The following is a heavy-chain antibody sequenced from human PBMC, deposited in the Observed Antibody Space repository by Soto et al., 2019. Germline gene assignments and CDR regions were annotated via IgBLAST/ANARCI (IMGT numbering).Heavy chain of an antibody. CDR2: MIHMFGTA. J-gene: IGHJ6*01. Sequence: SVKVSCKACGGPFSSYAISLVRQAPGQGLEWIGGMIHMFGTANYAQKFQGRVTITADKSTSTAYMELSSLRSEDTAVYYCARGRVTDYDFWSGYFKKTKYYHYGMDVWGQGTTVTVSS. CDR3: ARGRVTDYDFWSGYFKKTKYYHYGMDV. V-gene: IGHV1-69*06. D-gene: IGHD3-3*01. CDR1: GGPFSSYA.